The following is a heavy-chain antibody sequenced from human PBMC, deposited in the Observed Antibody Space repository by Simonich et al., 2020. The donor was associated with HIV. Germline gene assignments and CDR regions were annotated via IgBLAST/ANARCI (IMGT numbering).Heavy chain of an antibody. Sequence: QVQLQESGPGLVTPSETLSLTCAVSGYSIRSGYYWRWIRQPPGKGLGWIGEINNSGSTNYNPSLKSRVTISVDTSKNQFSLKLSSVTAADTAVYYCASDNYWGQGTLVTVSS. CDR3: ASDNY. V-gene: IGHV4-38-2*01. J-gene: IGHJ4*02. CDR1: GYSIRSGYY. CDR2: INNSGST.